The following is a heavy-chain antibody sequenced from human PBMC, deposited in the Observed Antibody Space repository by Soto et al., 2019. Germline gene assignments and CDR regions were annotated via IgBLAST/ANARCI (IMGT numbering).Heavy chain of an antibody. V-gene: IGHV4-39*01. Sequence: SETLSLTCTVSGGSISSSSYYWGRIRQPPGKGLEWIGSIYYSGSTYYNPSLKSRVTISVDTSKNQFSLKLSSVTAADTAVYYCARHPPTDYSNAAYYYYYMDVWGKGTTVTVSS. CDR1: GGSISSSSYY. D-gene: IGHD4-4*01. CDR3: ARHPPTDYSNAAYYYYYMDV. CDR2: IYYSGST. J-gene: IGHJ6*03.